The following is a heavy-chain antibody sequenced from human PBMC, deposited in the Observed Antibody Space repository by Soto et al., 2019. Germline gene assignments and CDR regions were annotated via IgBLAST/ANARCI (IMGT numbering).Heavy chain of an antibody. Sequence: SVKVSCKASGGTFSGYAISWVRQAPGQGLEWMGGIIPIFGTANYAQKFQGRVTITADKSTSTAYMELSSLRSEDTAVYYCARDAGIYYDILTGYPKPTYFDYWGQGTLVTVSS. CDR3: ARDAGIYYDILTGYPKPTYFDY. CDR2: IIPIFGTA. J-gene: IGHJ4*02. D-gene: IGHD3-9*01. CDR1: GGTFSGYA. V-gene: IGHV1-69*06.